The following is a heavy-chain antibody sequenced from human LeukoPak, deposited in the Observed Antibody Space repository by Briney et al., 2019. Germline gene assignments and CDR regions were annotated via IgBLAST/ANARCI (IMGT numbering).Heavy chain of an antibody. CDR3: ARALVINHYFDY. CDR2: IYYSGST. V-gene: IGHV4-59*08. D-gene: IGHD3-9*01. J-gene: IGHJ4*02. CDR1: GGSISSYY. Sequence: PSQTLSLTCTVSGGSISSYYWSWIRQPPGKGLEWIGYIYYSGSTNYNPSLKSRVTISVDTSKNQFSLKLGSVTAADTAVYYCARALVINHYFDYWGQGTLVTVSS.